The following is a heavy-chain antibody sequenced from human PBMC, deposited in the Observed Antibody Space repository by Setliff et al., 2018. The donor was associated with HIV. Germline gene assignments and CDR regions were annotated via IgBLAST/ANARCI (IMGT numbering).Heavy chain of an antibody. CDR1: GGSFSGYF. D-gene: IGHD3-10*01. J-gene: IGHJ5*02. Sequence: SETLSLTCAVYGGSFSGYFWSWIRKPPGKGLEWIGEIVHDGSTNYNPSLKSRVTISIDTSKSQFSLRLRSVTAADTALYYCAKVPRVTLIRGVIEGAWFDPWGQGTLVTVSS. V-gene: IGHV4-34*12. CDR3: AKVPRVTLIRGVIEGAWFDP. CDR2: IVHDGST.